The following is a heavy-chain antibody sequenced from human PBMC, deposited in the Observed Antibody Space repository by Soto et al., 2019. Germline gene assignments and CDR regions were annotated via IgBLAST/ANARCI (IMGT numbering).Heavy chain of an antibody. Sequence: EVQLVESGGGLVQPGGSLRLSCAASGFTFSSYWMHWVRQAPGKGLVWVSRINSDGSSTSYADSVKGRFTISRDNAKNTLYLQMNCLRAEDTAVYYCARGGDCSSTSCYAPSWYFDLWGRGTLVTVSS. CDR1: GFTFSSYW. D-gene: IGHD2-2*03. J-gene: IGHJ2*01. V-gene: IGHV3-74*01. CDR3: ARGGDCSSTSCYAPSWYFDL. CDR2: INSDGSST.